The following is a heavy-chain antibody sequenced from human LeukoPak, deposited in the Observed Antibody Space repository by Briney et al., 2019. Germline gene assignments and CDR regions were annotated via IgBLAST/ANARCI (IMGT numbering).Heavy chain of an antibody. V-gene: IGHV4-39*01. J-gene: IGHJ4*02. CDR2: IYYHENT. CDR1: GGSISSSTDY. D-gene: IGHD1-1*01. CDR3: ARRAYSTAYWKHFDS. Sequence: SETLFLTCTVSGGSISSSTDYWGWIRQAPGKGLEWIGSIYYHENTYYNSSLKSRVTISVDTSKNQFSLKLNSVTAADTAVYFCARRAYSTAYWKHFDSWGQGTLVTVSS.